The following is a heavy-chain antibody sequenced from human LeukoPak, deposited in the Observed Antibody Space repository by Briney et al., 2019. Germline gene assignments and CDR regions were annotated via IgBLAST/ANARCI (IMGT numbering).Heavy chain of an antibody. D-gene: IGHD6-19*01. CDR3: ARVVGSGWSFWFDP. V-gene: IGHV4-30-2*01. CDR1: GGSISSGGYS. J-gene: IGHJ5*02. CDR2: IYHSGST. Sequence: SQTLSLTCAVSGGSISSGGYSWSWIRQPPGKGLEWIGYIYHSGSTYYNPSLKSRVTISVDRSKNQFSLKLSSVTAADTAVYYCARVVGSGWSFWFDPWGQGTLVTVSS.